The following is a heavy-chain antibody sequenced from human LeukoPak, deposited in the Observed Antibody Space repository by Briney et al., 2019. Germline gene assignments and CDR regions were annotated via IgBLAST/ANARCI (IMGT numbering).Heavy chain of an antibody. CDR2: IYYSGNI. CDR3: ARVGYDYLWGSFDN. D-gene: IGHD3-16*01. J-gene: IGHJ4*02. V-gene: IGHV4-39*07. CDR1: GGSISSSNYY. Sequence: PSQTLSLTCTVSGGSISSSNYYWGWIRQPPGKGLEWIGNIYYSGNIYYNPSLKSRVTISVDTSKNQFSLKLSSVTAADTAVYYCARVGYDYLWGSFDNWGQGTLVTVSS.